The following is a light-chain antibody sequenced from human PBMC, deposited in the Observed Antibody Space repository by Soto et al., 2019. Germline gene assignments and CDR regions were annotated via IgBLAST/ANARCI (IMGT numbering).Light chain of an antibody. CDR1: SSDVGDYNY. J-gene: IGLJ2*01. CDR3: SSYGGSNNFV. CDR2: EVN. Sequence: QSALTQPPSASGSPGQSVTISCTGTSSDVGDYNYVSWYQHHPGKAPKLMIYEVNKRPSGVPDRFSGSKSGNTASLIVSGLQADDEADYDCSSYGGSNNFVFGGGTKLTVL. V-gene: IGLV2-8*01.